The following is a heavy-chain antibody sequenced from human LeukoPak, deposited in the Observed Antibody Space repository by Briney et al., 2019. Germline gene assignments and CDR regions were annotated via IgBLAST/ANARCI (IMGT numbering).Heavy chain of an antibody. V-gene: IGHV3-21*04. CDR2: ISSSSSYI. J-gene: IGHJ3*02. Sequence: GGSLRLSCAASGFTSSSYSMNWVRQAPGEWLEWVSSISSSSSYIYYADSVKGRFAISRDNAKNALYLQKNSLRAEDTALYYCARFPTYNWNDGSAFDIWGQGTMVTVSS. CDR1: GFTSSSYS. CDR3: ARFPTYNWNDGSAFDI. D-gene: IGHD1-1*01.